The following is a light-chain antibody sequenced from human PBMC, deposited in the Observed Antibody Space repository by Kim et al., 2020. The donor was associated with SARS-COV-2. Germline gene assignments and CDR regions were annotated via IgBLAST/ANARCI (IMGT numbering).Light chain of an antibody. Sequence: PGDRATLSCRATESVSGNRLAWYQQKPDQAPRLLIYGASSRATGIPDRFSGSGSATDFTLTISRLEPEDFAVYYCQQYGDSPRWTFGQGTKVDIK. V-gene: IGKV3-20*01. CDR1: ESVSGNR. CDR2: GAS. J-gene: IGKJ1*01. CDR3: QQYGDSPRWT.